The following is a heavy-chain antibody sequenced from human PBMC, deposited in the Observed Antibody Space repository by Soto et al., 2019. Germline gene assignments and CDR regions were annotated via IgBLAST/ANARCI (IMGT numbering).Heavy chain of an antibody. V-gene: IGHV4-59*13. CDR3: ASYRGALYFES. CDR1: GRSMSSNY. D-gene: IGHD3-16*01. Sequence: KPSETLSLTCSVSGRSMSSNYWSWIRQSPDKGLEWLGYVFYGVTDYNPSLGGRVSMSVETSKSQFSLKLTSVTVADTAVYYCASYRGALYFESWGPGILVSVSS. J-gene: IGHJ4*02. CDR2: VFYGVT.